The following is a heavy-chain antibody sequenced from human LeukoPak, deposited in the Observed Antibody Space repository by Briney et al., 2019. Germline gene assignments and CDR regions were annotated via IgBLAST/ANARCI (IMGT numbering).Heavy chain of an antibody. CDR1: GGSISSYY. J-gene: IGHJ5*02. V-gene: IGHV4-4*07. CDR2: IYTSGST. CDR3: ARDPVVVTAIGWFDP. D-gene: IGHD2-21*02. Sequence: SETLSLTCTVSGGSISSYYWSWIRQPAGKGLEWIGRIYTSGSTNYNPSLKSRVTKSVDTSKNQFSLKLSSVTAADTAVYYCARDPVVVTAIGWFDPWGQGTLVTVSS.